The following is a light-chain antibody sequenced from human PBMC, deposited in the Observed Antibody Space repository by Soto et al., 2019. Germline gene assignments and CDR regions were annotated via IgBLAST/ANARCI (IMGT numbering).Light chain of an antibody. CDR1: QDVSTW. CDR2: ATS. CDR3: QQYHIYSGT. V-gene: IGKV1D-16*01. J-gene: IGKJ1*01. Sequence: DIQMTQSPSSVSASVGDRVTITCRASQDVSTWVAWYQRRPGKAPKLLMYATSTLQSGVPSRFSGSGSGTEFTLTINSLQPDDFATYYCQQYHIYSGTFGQGTKVDIK.